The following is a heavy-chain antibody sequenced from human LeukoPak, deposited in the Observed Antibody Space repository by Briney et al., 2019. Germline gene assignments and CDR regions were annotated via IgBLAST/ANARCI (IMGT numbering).Heavy chain of an antibody. CDR2: ISYDGSNK. V-gene: IGHV3-30*18. CDR1: GFTFSSYG. Sequence: PGGSLRLSCAASGFTFSSYGMHWVRQAPGKGLEWVAVISYDGSNKYYADSVKGRFTISRDNSKNTLYLQMNSLRAEDTAVYYCAKSLYDSSGPDYWGQGTLVTVSS. CDR3: AKSLYDSSGPDY. J-gene: IGHJ4*02. D-gene: IGHD3-22*01.